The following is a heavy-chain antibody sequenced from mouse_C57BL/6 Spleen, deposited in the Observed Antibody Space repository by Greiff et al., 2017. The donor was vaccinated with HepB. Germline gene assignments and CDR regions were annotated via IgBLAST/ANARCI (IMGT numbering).Heavy chain of an antibody. CDR1: GYTFTDYN. CDR3: ATPHSGSSRAWFAY. CDR2: INPNNGGT. V-gene: IGHV1-18*01. J-gene: IGHJ3*01. Sequence: EVQLQQSGPELVKPGASVKIPCKASGYTFTDYNMDWVKQSHGKSLEWIGDINPNNGGTIYNQKFKGKATLTVDKSSSTAYMELRSLTSEDTAVYYCATPHSGSSRAWFAYWGQGTLVTVSA. D-gene: IGHD1-1*01.